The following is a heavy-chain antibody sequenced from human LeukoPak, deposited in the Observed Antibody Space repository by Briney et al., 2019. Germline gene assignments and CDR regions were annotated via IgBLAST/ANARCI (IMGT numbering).Heavy chain of an antibody. CDR3: ARDSGEAEVPAAMFDY. Sequence: MTSETLSLTCAVYGGSFSGYYWSWIRQPPGKGLEWIGEINHSGRTNYNASLKSRVTISVDTSKNQFSLKLSSVTAADTAVYYCARDSGEAEVPAAMFDYWGQGTLVTVSS. D-gene: IGHD2-2*01. J-gene: IGHJ4*02. V-gene: IGHV4-34*01. CDR2: INHSGRT. CDR1: GGSFSGYY.